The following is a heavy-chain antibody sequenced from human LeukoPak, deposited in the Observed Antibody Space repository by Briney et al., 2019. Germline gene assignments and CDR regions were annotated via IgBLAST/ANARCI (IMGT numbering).Heavy chain of an antibody. J-gene: IGHJ5*02. CDR1: GGSISSGGYY. V-gene: IGHV4-31*03. CDR2: IYYSGST. CDR3: ARARSSSSGNWFDP. Sequence: PSRTLSLTCTVSGGSISSGGYYWSWIRQHPGKGLEWIGYIYYSGSTYYNPSLKSRVTISVDTSKNQFSLKLSSVTAADTAVYYCARARSSSSGNWFDPWGQGTLVTVSS. D-gene: IGHD6-6*01.